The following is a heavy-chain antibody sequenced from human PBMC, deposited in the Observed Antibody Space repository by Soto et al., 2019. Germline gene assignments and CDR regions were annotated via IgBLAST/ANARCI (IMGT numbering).Heavy chain of an antibody. CDR3: AKDKSTTFGGYYYYYGMDV. V-gene: IGHV3-9*01. Sequence: ESGGGLVQPGRSLRLSCAASGFTFDDYAMHWVRQAPGKGLEWVSGISWNSGSIGYADSVKGRFTISRDNAKNSLYLQMNSLRAEDTALYYCAKDKSTTFGGYYYYYGMDVWGQGTTVTVSS. CDR1: GFTFDDYA. J-gene: IGHJ6*02. CDR2: ISWNSGSI. D-gene: IGHD3-10*01.